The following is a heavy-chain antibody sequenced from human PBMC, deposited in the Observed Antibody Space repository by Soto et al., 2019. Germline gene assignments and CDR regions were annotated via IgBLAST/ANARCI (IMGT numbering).Heavy chain of an antibody. CDR2: ISAYNGNT. J-gene: IGHJ4*02. D-gene: IGHD2-15*01. CDR3: ARALYCSGGSCYFDH. Sequence: QVQLVQSGAEVVKPGASVRVSCKTSGHTFSSYGFTWARQAPGQGLEWMGWISAYNGNTNYAQKFQGRVTVTTDTSTSTAYMELRSLRSDDTAVYYCARALYCSGGSCYFDHWGQGTLVTVSS. V-gene: IGHV1-18*01. CDR1: GHTFSSYG.